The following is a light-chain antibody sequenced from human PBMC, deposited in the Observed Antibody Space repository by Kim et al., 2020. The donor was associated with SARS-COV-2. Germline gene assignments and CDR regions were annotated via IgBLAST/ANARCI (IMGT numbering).Light chain of an antibody. J-gene: IGLJ3*02. V-gene: IGLV3-19*01. CDR3: NSRDSSGNHLV. CDR2: GKN. CDR1: SLRSYY. Sequence: SSELTQDPAVSVALGQTVRITCQGDSLRSYYASWYQQKPGQAPGLVIYGKNNRHSGIPDRFSGSSSGNTASLTITGAQAEDEADYYCNSRDSSGNHLVFGGGTQLTVL.